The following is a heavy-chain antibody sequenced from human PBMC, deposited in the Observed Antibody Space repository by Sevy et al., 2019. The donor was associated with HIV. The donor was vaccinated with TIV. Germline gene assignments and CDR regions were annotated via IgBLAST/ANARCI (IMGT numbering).Heavy chain of an antibody. CDR2: ISPYTGDT. V-gene: IGHV1-18*01. Sequence: ASVKVSCRASGYTFRSYGISWVRQAPGQGLEWMGGISPYTGDTDFAQKVQGRVSMTSDTSTSTAYMEQRSLRSDDTAVYYCARDKPQGVVVLPGAMWGGVDYWGQGTLVTVSS. CDR1: GYTFRSYG. J-gene: IGHJ4*02. CDR3: ARDKPQGVVVLPGAMWGGVDY. D-gene: IGHD2-2*01.